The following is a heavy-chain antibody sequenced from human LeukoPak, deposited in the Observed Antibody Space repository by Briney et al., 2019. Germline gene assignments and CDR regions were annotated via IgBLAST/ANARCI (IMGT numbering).Heavy chain of an antibody. D-gene: IGHD3-22*01. CDR1: GGTFSSYA. CDR2: IIPIIGTA. CDR3: ARGGYYYDSSGYYYHFDY. Sequence: GASVKVSCKASGGTFSSYAISWVRQAPGQGLEWMGGIIPIIGTANYAQKFQGRVTITADESTSTAYMELSSLRSEDTAVYYCARGGYYYDSSGYYYHFDYWGQGTLVTVSS. V-gene: IGHV1-69*13. J-gene: IGHJ4*02.